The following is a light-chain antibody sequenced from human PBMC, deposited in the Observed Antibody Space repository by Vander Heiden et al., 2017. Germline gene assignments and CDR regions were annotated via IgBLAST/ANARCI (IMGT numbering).Light chain of an antibody. J-gene: IGKJ2*01. CDR1: ESVSTN. V-gene: IGKV3-15*01. Sequence: IVMTQSPVTLSVSPGERATLSCRASESVSTNLAWYQQKPGQAPRLLIYHASIRAAGIPARFSGMGSGTEFTHTISSLQSEDSAVYYCQQYHFWYTFGQGAKLEIK. CDR3: QQYHFWYT. CDR2: HAS.